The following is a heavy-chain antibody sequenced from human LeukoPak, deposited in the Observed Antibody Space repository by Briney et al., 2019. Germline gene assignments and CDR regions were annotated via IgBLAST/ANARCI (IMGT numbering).Heavy chain of an antibody. CDR2: IYLGDSET. CDR1: GYSFATYW. D-gene: IGHD3-10*01. V-gene: IGHV5-51*01. J-gene: IGHJ6*04. Sequence: ESLKISRKGSGYSFATYWIGWVRQMPGKGLEWMGVIYLGDSETTYSPSFQGQVTISADKSKSTAYLQWSSLKASDTAMYYCARQSSGSHYYYGMDVWGKGTKVAVSS. CDR3: ARQSSGSHYYYGMDV.